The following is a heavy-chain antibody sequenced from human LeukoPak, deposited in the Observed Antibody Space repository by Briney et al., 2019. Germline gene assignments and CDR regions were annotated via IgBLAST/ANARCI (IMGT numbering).Heavy chain of an antibody. V-gene: IGHV1-18*01. CDR2: ISAYNGNT. J-gene: IGHJ4*02. Sequence: ASVKVSCKASGYTFTSYGISWVRQAPGQGLEWMGWISAYNGNTNYAQKFQGRVTMTRDTSISTAYMELSRLKSDDTAVYYCARDIGSGWYWIGGNYWGQGTLVTVSS. D-gene: IGHD6-19*01. CDR1: GYTFTSYG. CDR3: ARDIGSGWYWIGGNY.